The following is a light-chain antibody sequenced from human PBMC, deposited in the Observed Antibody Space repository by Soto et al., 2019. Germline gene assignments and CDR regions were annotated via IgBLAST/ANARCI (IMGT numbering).Light chain of an antibody. Sequence: QSALTQPASVSGSPGQSITISCTGTSSDVGGYNRVSWYQQHPGKAPKLIIFEGSRRPSGVSNHFSGSKSGNTASLTISGLQAEDEADYYYCSHAGGNTYVFGTGTKLTVL. J-gene: IGLJ1*01. V-gene: IGLV2-23*01. CDR1: SSDVGGYNR. CDR3: CSHAGGNTYV. CDR2: EGS.